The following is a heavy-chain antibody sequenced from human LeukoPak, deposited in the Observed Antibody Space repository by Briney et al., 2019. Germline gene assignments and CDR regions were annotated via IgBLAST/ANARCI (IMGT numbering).Heavy chain of an antibody. D-gene: IGHD3-10*01. CDR2: IYTSGST. V-gene: IGHV4-4*07. Sequence: PSETLSLTCTVSGGSISSYYWSWIRQPAGKGLEWIGRIYTSGSTNSNPSLKSRVTMSLDTSKNQFSLNLSSVTAADTAVYYCVRDGYGLGSYSFDYWGQGTLVTVSS. J-gene: IGHJ4*02. CDR1: GGSISSYY. CDR3: VRDGYGLGSYSFDY.